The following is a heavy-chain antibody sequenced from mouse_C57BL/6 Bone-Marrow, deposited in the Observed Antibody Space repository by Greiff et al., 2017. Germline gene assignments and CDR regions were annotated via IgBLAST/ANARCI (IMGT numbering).Heavy chain of an antibody. CDR1: GYTFTSDW. Sequence: VQLQQSGAELVMPGASVKLSCKASGYTFTSDWMHWVKQRPGQGLEWIGEIDPSDSYTNYNQKFKGKSTLTVDKSSSTAYMQLSSLTAEDSAVYYCASEDDGISFDYWGQGTLVTVSA. V-gene: IGHV1-69*01. D-gene: IGHD1-1*01. CDR2: IDPSDSYT. J-gene: IGHJ3*01. CDR3: ASEDDGISFDY.